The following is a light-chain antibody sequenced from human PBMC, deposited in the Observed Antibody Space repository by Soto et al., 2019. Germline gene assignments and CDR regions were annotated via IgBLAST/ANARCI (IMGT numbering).Light chain of an antibody. CDR3: QQYGNFPYS. V-gene: IGKV3-20*01. J-gene: IGKJ2*03. CDR1: QSVSSSY. Sequence: EIVLTRSPGTLSLSPGERATLSCRASQSVSSSYLAWYQQKPGQAPRLLIYGASSRATGIPDRFSGSGSGTDFTLTISRLEPEDFGVYYCQQYGNFPYSFGQVTKLEIK. CDR2: GAS.